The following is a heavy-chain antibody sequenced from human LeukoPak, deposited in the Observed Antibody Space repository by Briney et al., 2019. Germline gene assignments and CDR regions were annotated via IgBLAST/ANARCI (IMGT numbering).Heavy chain of an antibody. CDR3: ATGEYYFDF. CDR1: GFTSPNYD. CDR2: ISDSGHDT. J-gene: IGHJ4*02. D-gene: IGHD3-16*01. Sequence: PGGSLRLSCAASGFTSPNYDMSWVRQAPGKGLEWVSTISDSGHDTSYADSVKGRFTISRDNSKNTLYLQMSSLRAEDTALYYCATGEYYFDFWGQGTLVTVSS. V-gene: IGHV3-23*01.